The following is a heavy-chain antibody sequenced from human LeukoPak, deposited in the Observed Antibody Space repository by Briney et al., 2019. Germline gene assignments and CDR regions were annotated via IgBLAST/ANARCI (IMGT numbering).Heavy chain of an antibody. CDR3: ARHVWRSYRQIDF. Sequence: SGTLSLTCTVSGGSLREYYWSWVWQSPGKGLEWIAYIHHSGNTNYNPSLKSRATISVDPSKNQFSLKLTSVTAADTAVYYCARHVWRSYRQIDFWGRGALVTVSS. V-gene: IGHV4-59*01. J-gene: IGHJ4*02. CDR1: GGSLREYY. D-gene: IGHD3-16*02. CDR2: IHHSGNT.